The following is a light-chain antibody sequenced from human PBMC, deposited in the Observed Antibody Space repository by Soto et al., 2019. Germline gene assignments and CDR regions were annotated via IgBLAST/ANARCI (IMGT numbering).Light chain of an antibody. CDR2: DTS. J-gene: IGKJ5*01. Sequence: EIVMTQSPATLSVSPGERATLSCRASQSISNKLAWYQHKPGQAPRLLIYDTSTRVAGIPARFTGSGSRTDFTLTISSLQSEDFAVYYCQQYNIWRSISFGQGTRLESK. V-gene: IGKV3-15*01. CDR1: QSISNK. CDR3: QQYNIWRSIS.